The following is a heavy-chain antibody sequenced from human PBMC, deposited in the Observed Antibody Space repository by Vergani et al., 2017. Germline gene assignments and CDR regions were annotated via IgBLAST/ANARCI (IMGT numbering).Heavy chain of an antibody. CDR3: ARGGKYSSSARGNWFDP. D-gene: IGHD6-6*01. V-gene: IGHV3-21*01. CDR2: ISSNSSYI. Sequence: EVQLVESGGGLVKPGGSLRLSCAASGFTFSSYSMNWVRQAPGKGLEWVASISSNSSYIYYADSVKGRFTISRDNAKNSLYLQLNSLRAEDTAVYDGARGGKYSSSARGNWFDPWGQGSLVTVSS. J-gene: IGHJ5*02. CDR1: GFTFSSYS.